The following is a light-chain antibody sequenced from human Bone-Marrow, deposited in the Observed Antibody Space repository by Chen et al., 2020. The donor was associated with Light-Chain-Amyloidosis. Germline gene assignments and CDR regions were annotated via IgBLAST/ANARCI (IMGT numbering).Light chain of an antibody. Sequence: SYELTQPPSVSVSPGQTARITCSGDDLPTKYAYWYQQKPGQAPVLVIHRDTERPSGISERFSGSSSGTTATLTMSGVQAEDEADDHCQSAESSGTYEVIFGGGTKLTVL. CDR1: DLPTKY. V-gene: IGLV3-25*03. J-gene: IGLJ2*01. CDR3: QSAESSGTYEVI. CDR2: RDT.